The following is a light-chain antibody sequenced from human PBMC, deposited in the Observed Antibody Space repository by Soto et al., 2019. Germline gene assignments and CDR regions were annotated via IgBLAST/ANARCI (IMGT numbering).Light chain of an antibody. V-gene: IGLV2-11*01. Sequence: QSVLTQPRSVSGSPGQSVTISCTGTTSDVAGYNFVSWYQQHPGKAPKLMFYDVSKRPSGVPDRFSGSKSGYTASLTISGLQAEDESDYYCCSYAGSFNYVFGTGTKVTVL. CDR3: CSYAGSFNYV. J-gene: IGLJ1*01. CDR1: TSDVAGYNF. CDR2: DVS.